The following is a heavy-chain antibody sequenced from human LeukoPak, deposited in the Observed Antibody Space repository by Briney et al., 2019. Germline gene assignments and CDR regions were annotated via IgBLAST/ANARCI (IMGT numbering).Heavy chain of an antibody. CDR3: ARESVGDIVVVPAAQGWFDP. Sequence: PGRSLRLSCAASGFTFSSYGMHWVRQAPGKGLEWVAVISYDGSNKYYADSVKGRFTIPRDNAKNSLYLQMNSLRAEDTAVYYCARESVGDIVVVPAAQGWFDPWGQGTLVTVSS. CDR1: GFTFSSYG. D-gene: IGHD2-2*01. J-gene: IGHJ5*02. CDR2: ISYDGSNK. V-gene: IGHV3-30*03.